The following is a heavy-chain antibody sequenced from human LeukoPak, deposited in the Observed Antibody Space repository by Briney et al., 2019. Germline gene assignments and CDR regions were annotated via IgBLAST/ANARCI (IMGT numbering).Heavy chain of an antibody. CDR3: AKDRYDYGDYEGTWFDR. CDR1: GFTFSSYA. Sequence: GGSLRLSYAASGFTFSSYAMSCVRQAPGKGREWVSAISGSGGSTYYADYVKGRFTISRDNSKNTLYLQMNSLRAEDTAVYYCAKDRYDYGDYEGTWFDRWGQGTLVTVSS. V-gene: IGHV3-23*01. CDR2: ISGSGGST. D-gene: IGHD4-17*01. J-gene: IGHJ5*02.